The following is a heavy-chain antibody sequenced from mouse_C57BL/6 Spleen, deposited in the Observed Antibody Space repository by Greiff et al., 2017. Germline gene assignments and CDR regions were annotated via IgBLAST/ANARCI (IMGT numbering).Heavy chain of an antibody. D-gene: IGHD2-2*01. Sequence: EVQLQESGPGMVKPSQSLSLTCTVTGYSITSGYDWHWIRHFPGNKLEWMGYISYSGSTNYNPSLKSRISITHDTSKNHFFLKLNSVTTEDTATYYCARDGGYGFAYWGQGTLVTVSA. CDR3: ARDGGYGFAY. CDR1: GYSITSGYD. J-gene: IGHJ3*01. CDR2: ISYSGST. V-gene: IGHV3-1*01.